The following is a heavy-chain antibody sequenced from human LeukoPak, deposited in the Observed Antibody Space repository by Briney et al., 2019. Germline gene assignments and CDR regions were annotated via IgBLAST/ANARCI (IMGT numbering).Heavy chain of an antibody. CDR1: GFTFSSYA. D-gene: IGHD3-9*01. Sequence: GRSLRLSCAASGFTFSSYAMHWVRQAPGKGLEWVAVISYDGSNKYYADSVKGRFTISRDNSKNTLYLQMNSLRAEDTAVYYCAKDLPYYDISTGSESAFDIWGQGTMVTVSS. J-gene: IGHJ3*02. CDR3: AKDLPYYDISTGSESAFDI. CDR2: ISYDGSNK. V-gene: IGHV3-30*04.